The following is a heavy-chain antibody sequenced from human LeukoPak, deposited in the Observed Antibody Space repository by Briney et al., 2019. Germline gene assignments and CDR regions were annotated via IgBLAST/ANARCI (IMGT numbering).Heavy chain of an antibody. CDR1: GFSFSNYA. CDR2: TSYDGSNA. Sequence: GRSLRLSCVVSGFSFSNYAMNWVRQAPGKGLEWVAVTSYDGSNASYADSLKGRFTISRDNSMNTLYLQMSGLRTDDTAIYYCAKDTALVSGRPGLFDLWGQGTLVTVSS. D-gene: IGHD6-19*01. J-gene: IGHJ5*02. CDR3: AKDTALVSGRPGLFDL. V-gene: IGHV3-30*18.